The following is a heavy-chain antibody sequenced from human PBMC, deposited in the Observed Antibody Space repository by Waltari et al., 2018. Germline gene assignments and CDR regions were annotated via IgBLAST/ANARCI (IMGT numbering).Heavy chain of an antibody. CDR1: GFTLSSHS. J-gene: IGHJ3*02. CDR2: ISSSSSTI. D-gene: IGHD3-3*01. Sequence: EVQLVESGGGLVQPGGSVSLPFAASGFTLSSHSWNGIRPAPGKGLEWVSYISSSSSTIYYADSVKGRFTISRDNAKNSLYLQMNSLRAEDTAVYYCAGGGYDFWSTAFDIWGQGTMVTVSS. CDR3: AGGGYDFWSTAFDI. V-gene: IGHV3-48*01.